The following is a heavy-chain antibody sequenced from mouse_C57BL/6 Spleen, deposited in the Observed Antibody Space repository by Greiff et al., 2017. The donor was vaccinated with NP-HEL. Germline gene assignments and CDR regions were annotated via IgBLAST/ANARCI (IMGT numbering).Heavy chain of an antibody. Sequence: EVKLMESGPVLVKPGASVKMSCKASGYTFTDYYMNWVKQSHGKSLEWIGVINPYNGGTSYNQKFKGKATLTVDKSSSTAYMELNSLTSEDSAVYYCARGYYGSSGGFAYWGQGTLVTVSA. CDR3: ARGYYGSSGGFAY. CDR2: INPYNGGT. D-gene: IGHD1-1*01. CDR1: GYTFTDYY. V-gene: IGHV1-19*01. J-gene: IGHJ3*01.